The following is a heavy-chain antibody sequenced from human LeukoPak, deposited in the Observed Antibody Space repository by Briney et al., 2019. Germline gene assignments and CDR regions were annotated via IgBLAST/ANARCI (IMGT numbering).Heavy chain of an antibody. V-gene: IGHV4-61*01. CDR2: IYYSGST. Sequence: PSETLSLTCTVSGGSISSGSYYWSWIRQPPGKGLEWIGYIYYSGSTNYNPSLKSRVTISVDTSKNQFSLKLSSVTAADTAVYYCARLRVSGYLGYYFDYWGQGTLVTVSS. J-gene: IGHJ4*02. CDR3: ARLRVSGYLGYYFDY. CDR1: GGSISSGSYY. D-gene: IGHD3-22*01.